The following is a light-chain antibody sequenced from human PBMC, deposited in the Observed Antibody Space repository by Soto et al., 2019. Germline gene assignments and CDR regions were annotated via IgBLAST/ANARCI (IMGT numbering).Light chain of an antibody. CDR2: GVS. Sequence: EIVLTQSPGTLSLSPGERATLSCRASQSVSSNYLAWYQQKPRQAPRLLIYGVSSRATGIPDRFSGSGSGTGFTLTISRLEPEDFAVYYCQQYGNSPFTFGQGTKLEIK. CDR3: QQYGNSPFT. J-gene: IGKJ2*01. CDR1: QSVSSNY. V-gene: IGKV3-20*01.